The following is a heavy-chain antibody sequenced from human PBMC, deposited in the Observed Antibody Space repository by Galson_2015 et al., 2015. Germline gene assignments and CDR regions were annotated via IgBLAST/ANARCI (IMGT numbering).Heavy chain of an antibody. J-gene: IGHJ5*02. CDR3: AKWSGSNLYNWFDP. D-gene: IGHD1-26*01. V-gene: IGHV3-23*01. Sequence: SLRLSCAASGFTFSNYAMSWVRQAPGKGLEWVSAISGSGGSTYYADSVKGRFTISRDNSKNTLYLQMNSLRAEDTAVYYCAKWSGSNLYNWFDPWGQGTLVTVSS. CDR2: ISGSGGST. CDR1: GFTFSNYA.